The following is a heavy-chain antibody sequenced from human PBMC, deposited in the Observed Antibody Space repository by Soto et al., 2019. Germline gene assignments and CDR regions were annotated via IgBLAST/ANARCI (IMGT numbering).Heavy chain of an antibody. CDR1: GYSISSSNW. Sequence: SGTLSLTCAVSGYSISSSNWWGWIRQPPGKGLEWIGYIYYSGTTYYNPSLKSRVTISVDTSKNQFSLKLSSVTAADTAVYYCARRTGTFDYWGQGTLVTVSS. D-gene: IGHD1-1*01. V-gene: IGHV4-28*01. CDR3: ARRTGTFDY. J-gene: IGHJ4*02. CDR2: IYYSGTT.